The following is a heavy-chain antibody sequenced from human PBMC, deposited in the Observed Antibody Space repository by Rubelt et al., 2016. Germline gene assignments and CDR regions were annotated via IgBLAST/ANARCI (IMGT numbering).Heavy chain of an antibody. CDR3: ATSKVNSGSCGAVLDY. D-gene: IGHD1-26*01. CDR1: GFTFSSYA. CDR2: ICGSGDRT. J-gene: IGHJ4*02. Sequence: EVQLLESGGGLVQFGGSLRLSCAASGFTFSSYAMSWVRQAPGKGLEWVSGICGSGDRTYYADSVKGRFTISRDISKGTVHLQMNSLGAEATAVYYCATSKVNSGSCGAVLDYWGQGALVIVSS. V-gene: IGHV3-23*01.